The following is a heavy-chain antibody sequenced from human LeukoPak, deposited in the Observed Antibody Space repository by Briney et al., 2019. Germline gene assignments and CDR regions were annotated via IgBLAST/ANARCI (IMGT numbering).Heavy chain of an antibody. CDR1: GYTFSSYA. V-gene: IGHV1-3*01. CDR3: ARGLIAAAGRTY. J-gene: IGHJ4*02. Sequence: ASVKVSCKASGYTFSSYAMHWVRQAPGQRLEWMGWINAGNGNTKYSQKFQGRVTITGDTSASTAYMELSSLRSEDTAVYYCARGLIAAAGRTYWGQGTLVTVSS. CDR2: INAGNGNT. D-gene: IGHD6-13*01.